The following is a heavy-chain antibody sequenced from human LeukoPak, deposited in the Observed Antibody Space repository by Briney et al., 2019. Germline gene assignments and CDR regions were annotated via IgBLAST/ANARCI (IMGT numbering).Heavy chain of an antibody. CDR3: ARDPFEYYGSGSYLGLNQPPDY. J-gene: IGHJ4*02. Sequence: GASVKVSCKASGYAFTSYGISWVRQAPGQGLEWMGWISAYNGNTNYAQKLQGRVTMTTDTSTSTAYMELRSLRSDDTAVYYCARDPFEYYGSGSYLGLNQPPDYWGQGTLVTVSS. CDR2: ISAYNGNT. D-gene: IGHD3-10*01. V-gene: IGHV1-18*01. CDR1: GYAFTSYG.